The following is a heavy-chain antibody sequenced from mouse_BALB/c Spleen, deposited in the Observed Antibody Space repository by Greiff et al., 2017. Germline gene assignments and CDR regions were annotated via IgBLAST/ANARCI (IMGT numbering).Heavy chain of an antibody. J-gene: IGHJ4*01. CDR2: ISSGGSYT. CDR1: GFTFSSYG. V-gene: IGHV5-6*01. Sequence: EVQGVESGGDLVKPGGSLKLSCAASGFTFSSYGMSWVRLTPDKRLEWVAIISSGGSYTYYPDSVKRRFTISRDNAKNTLYLQMSSLKSEDTAMYYCARRQVQRDYYAMDYWGQGTSVTVSS. CDR3: ARRQVQRDYYAMDY. D-gene: IGHD2-14*01.